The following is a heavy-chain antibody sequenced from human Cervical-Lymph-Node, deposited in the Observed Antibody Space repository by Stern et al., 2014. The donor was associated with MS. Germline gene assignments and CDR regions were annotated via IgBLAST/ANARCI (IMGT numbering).Heavy chain of an antibody. J-gene: IGHJ4*02. Sequence: QVQLQQWGAGLLKPSETLSLTCAVYGGSFSGYYWSWIRQPPGKGLEWIGEINHSGSTNYNPSLKSRVTISVDTSKNQFSLKLSSVTAADTAVYYCARRPYHYSSSSGVTDYWGQGTLVTVSS. CDR2: INHSGST. CDR3: ARRPYHYSSSSGVTDY. V-gene: IGHV4-34*01. D-gene: IGHD6-6*01. CDR1: GGSFSGYY.